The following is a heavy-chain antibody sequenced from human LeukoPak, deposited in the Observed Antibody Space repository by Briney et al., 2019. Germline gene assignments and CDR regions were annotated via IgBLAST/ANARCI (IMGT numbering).Heavy chain of an antibody. Sequence: ASVKVSCKASGGTFSSYAISWVRQAPGQGLEWMGGIIPIFGTANYAQKFQGRVTITADKSTSTAYMELSSLRSEDTAVYYCARDIRGMATSDYFDYWGQGTLVTVSS. CDR3: ARDIRGMATSDYFDY. CDR2: IIPIFGTA. CDR1: GGTFSSYA. V-gene: IGHV1-69*06. J-gene: IGHJ4*02. D-gene: IGHD5-24*01.